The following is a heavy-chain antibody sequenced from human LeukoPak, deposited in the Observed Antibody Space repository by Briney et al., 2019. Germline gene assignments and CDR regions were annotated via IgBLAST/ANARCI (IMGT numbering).Heavy chain of an antibody. D-gene: IGHD5-24*01. Sequence: SETLSLTCAVYGGSFSGYYWSWIRQPPGKGLEWIGEINHSGSTNYNPSLKSRVTISVDTSKNQFSLRLSSVTAADTAVYYCARHNRRWLQFFDYWGQGTLVTVSS. CDR2: INHSGST. CDR3: ARHNRRWLQFFDY. CDR1: GGSFSGYY. J-gene: IGHJ4*02. V-gene: IGHV4-34*01.